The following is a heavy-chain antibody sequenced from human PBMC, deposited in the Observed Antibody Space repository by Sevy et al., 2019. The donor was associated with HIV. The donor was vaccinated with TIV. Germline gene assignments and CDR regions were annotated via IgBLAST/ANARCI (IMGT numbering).Heavy chain of an antibody. D-gene: IGHD3-3*01. CDR1: GFSFSGYA. J-gene: IGHJ3*02. CDR3: ARDRWRFLGCLRVAFDI. CDR2: ISDDGSRK. Sequence: GGSLRLSCTASGFSFSGYAMHWVRQAPGKGLEWVVGISDDGSRKYYVDSVKDRFTISRDNSENTMYLEMNSRRSEETAIDYYARDRWRFLGCLRVAFDIWGQGTMVTVSS. V-gene: IGHV3-30-3*01.